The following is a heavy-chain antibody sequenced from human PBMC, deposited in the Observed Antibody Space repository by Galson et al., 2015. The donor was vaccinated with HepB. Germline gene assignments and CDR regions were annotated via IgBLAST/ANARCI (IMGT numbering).Heavy chain of an antibody. CDR3: ARDYYGSGTYYRRDYYYYGMDV. Sequence: SWIRQAPGKGLEWVSDIIFSSYTNYADSVKGRFTISRDNAKNSLYLQMNSLRAEDTAVYYCARDYYGSGTYYRRDYYYYGMDVWGQGTTVTVSS. CDR2: IIFSSYT. J-gene: IGHJ6*02. D-gene: IGHD3-10*01. V-gene: IGHV3-11*06.